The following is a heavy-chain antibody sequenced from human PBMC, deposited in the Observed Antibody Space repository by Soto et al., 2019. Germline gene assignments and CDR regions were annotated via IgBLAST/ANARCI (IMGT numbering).Heavy chain of an antibody. CDR3: ANGGSGSYCVDQH. V-gene: IGHV3-30*18. Sequence: QVQLVESGGGVVQPGRSLRLSCAASGFTFSSYGMHWVRQAPGKGLEWGAVISYDGSNKYYADSVKGRFTISRDNSKNTLYLQMNSLRAEDTAVYYCANGGSGSYCVDQHWGQGTLVTVSS. J-gene: IGHJ1*01. D-gene: IGHD3-10*01. CDR1: GFTFSSYG. CDR2: ISYDGSNK.